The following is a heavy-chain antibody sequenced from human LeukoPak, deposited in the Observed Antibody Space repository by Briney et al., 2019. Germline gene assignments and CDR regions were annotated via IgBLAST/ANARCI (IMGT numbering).Heavy chain of an antibody. Sequence: AASVKVSCKASGYTFSSYGISWVRQAPGQGLEWIGWISAYNGHTSYAQNLQGRVTMTTDTSTNTAYMELRSLRSDDTAVYYCARWGSRSAYSVVDYWGQGTLVTVSS. CDR3: ARWGSRSAYSVVDY. V-gene: IGHV1-18*01. J-gene: IGHJ4*02. CDR2: ISAYNGHT. CDR1: GYTFSSYG. D-gene: IGHD3-3*01.